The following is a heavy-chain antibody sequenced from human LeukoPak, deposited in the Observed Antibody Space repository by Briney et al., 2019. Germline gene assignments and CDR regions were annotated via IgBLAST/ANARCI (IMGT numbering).Heavy chain of an antibody. Sequence: ASVKVSCKASGYTFASYDINWVRQATGQGLEWMGWMNPNSGNTGYAQKFQGRVTMTRNTSTSTAYMELSSLRSEDTAVYYCARRQESYDSSGYKKPRAEYSQHWGQGTLVTVSS. D-gene: IGHD3-22*01. CDR2: MNPNSGNT. V-gene: IGHV1-8*01. CDR1: GYTFASYD. J-gene: IGHJ1*01. CDR3: ARRQESYDSSGYKKPRAEYSQH.